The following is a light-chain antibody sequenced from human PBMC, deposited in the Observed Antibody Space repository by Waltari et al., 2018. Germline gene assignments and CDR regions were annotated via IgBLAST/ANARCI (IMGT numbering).Light chain of an antibody. Sequence: EIVMTQSPATLSVSPGERATLSCRASQSISSDLAWYQQKPGQAPRLLIYGASTRATGIPDRFSGNGSGTEFTLTISSLQSEDFAVYYCQQYYRWWTFGLGTKVERK. J-gene: IGKJ1*01. CDR2: GAS. CDR1: QSISSD. CDR3: QQYYRWWT. V-gene: IGKV3-15*01.